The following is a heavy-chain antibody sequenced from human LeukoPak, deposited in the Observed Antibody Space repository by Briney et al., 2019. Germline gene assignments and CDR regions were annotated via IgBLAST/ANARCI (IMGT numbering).Heavy chain of an antibody. D-gene: IGHD3-16*02. V-gene: IGHV3-48*03. J-gene: IGHJ6*04. CDR1: GFTFSSYE. CDR2: ISSSGSTI. Sequence: GGSLRLSCAASGFTFSSYEMNWVRQAPGKGLEWVSYISSSGSTIYCADSVKGRFTISRDNAKNSLYLQMNSLRAEDTAVYYCARVMLQKEWGSYRPYYYYGMDVWGKGTTVTVSS. CDR3: ARVMLQKEWGSYRPYYYYGMDV.